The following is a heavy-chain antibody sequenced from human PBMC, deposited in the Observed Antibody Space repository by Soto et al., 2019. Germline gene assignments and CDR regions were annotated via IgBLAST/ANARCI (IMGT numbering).Heavy chain of an antibody. CDR1: GYTFTSYG. CDR2: ISAYNGNT. CDR3: EKFGYCSSTRCYNKIYYYYGMDV. Sequence: ASVKVSCKASGYTFTSYGISWVRQAPGQGLEWMGWISAYNGNTNYAQKLQGRVTMTTDTSTSTAYMELRSLRSDDTAVYYCEKFGYCSSTRCYNKIYYYYGMDVWGQGTTVPVSS. J-gene: IGHJ6*02. D-gene: IGHD2-2*02. V-gene: IGHV1-18*04.